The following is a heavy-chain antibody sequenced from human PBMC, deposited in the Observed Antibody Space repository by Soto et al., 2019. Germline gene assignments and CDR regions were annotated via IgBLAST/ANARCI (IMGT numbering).Heavy chain of an antibody. CDR2: INPNSGNI. J-gene: IGHJ4*02. V-gene: IGHV1-8*01. CDR1: GDTFTTYD. CDR3: ARGRASGSYYLRDY. D-gene: IGHD3-10*01. Sequence: ASVKVSCKASGDTFTTYDINWVRQATGHGLEWMGWINPNSGNIGYAQRFQGRVTMTRDTAIRTAYMEVSSLRSDDTAVYYCARGRASGSYYLRDYWGQGTLGSVSA.